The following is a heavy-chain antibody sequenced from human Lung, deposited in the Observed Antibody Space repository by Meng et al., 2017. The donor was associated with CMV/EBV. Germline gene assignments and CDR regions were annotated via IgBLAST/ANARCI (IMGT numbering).Heavy chain of an antibody. V-gene: IGHV4-39*01. CDR2: IYYSGRT. D-gene: IGHD3-22*01. CDR1: GGSISSSSYY. J-gene: IGHJ4*02. CDR3: ARQGSVYYYDSSGQSPDY. Sequence: SETLSLXXTVSGGSISSSSYYWGWIRQPPGKGLEWIGSIYYSGRTYYNPSLKSRVTISVDTSKNQFSLKLSSVTAADPAVYYCARQGSVYYYDSSGQSPDYWGQGTLVTVSS.